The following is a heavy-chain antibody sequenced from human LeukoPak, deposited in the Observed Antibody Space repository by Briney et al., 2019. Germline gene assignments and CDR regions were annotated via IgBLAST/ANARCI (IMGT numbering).Heavy chain of an antibody. CDR3: ARAAYLGGEIFDP. Sequence: PSETLSLTCAVSGGSISSGGYSWSWIRQPPGTGLEWIGYIYHSGSTYYNPSLKSRVTISVDRSKNQFSLKLSSVTAADTAVYYCARAAYLGGEIFDPWGQGTLVTVSS. V-gene: IGHV4-30-2*01. CDR1: GGSISSGGYS. J-gene: IGHJ5*02. CDR2: IYHSGST. D-gene: IGHD3-16*01.